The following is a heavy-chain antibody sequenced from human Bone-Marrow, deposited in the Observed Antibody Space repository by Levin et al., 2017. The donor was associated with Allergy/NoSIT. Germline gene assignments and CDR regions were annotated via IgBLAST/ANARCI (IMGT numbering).Heavy chain of an antibody. V-gene: IGHV4-4*07. CDR1: GGSISSYY. CDR3: ARVAAAGLYYYYGMDV. CDR2: IYTSGST. J-gene: IGHJ6*02. D-gene: IGHD6-13*01. Sequence: SETLSLTCTVSGGSISSYYWSWIRQPAGKGLEWIGRIYTSGSTNYNPSLKSRVTMSVDTSKNQFSLKLSSVTAADTAVYYCARVAAAGLYYYYGMDVWGQGTTVTVSS.